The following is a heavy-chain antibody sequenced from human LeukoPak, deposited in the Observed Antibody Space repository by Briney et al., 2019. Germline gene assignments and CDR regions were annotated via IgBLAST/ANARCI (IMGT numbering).Heavy chain of an antibody. J-gene: IGHJ4*02. CDR3: SSSSPTSYTDY. Sequence: GGSLRLSCAASGFTFSSYAMSWVPQAPGKGLEWVSVIYSGGSTYYADSVKGRFTISRHNTKNTLYLQMNSLRAEDTAVYYCSSSSPTSYTDYWGQGTLVTVSS. D-gene: IGHD6-13*01. CDR1: GFTFSSYA. CDR2: IYSGGST. V-gene: IGHV3-53*04.